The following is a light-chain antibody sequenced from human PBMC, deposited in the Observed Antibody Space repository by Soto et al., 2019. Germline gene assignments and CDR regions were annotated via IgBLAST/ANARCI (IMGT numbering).Light chain of an antibody. Sequence: DLQMTQSPSSLSVSVGDRVTITCQASQDISNYLNWYQQKPGKAPKLLIYDAFNLQTGVPSRFSGSGSGTDFTFTVSSLQPEDIATYYCQQYDNFPLTFGGGTKVEIK. V-gene: IGKV1-33*01. CDR2: DAF. J-gene: IGKJ4*01. CDR1: QDISNY. CDR3: QQYDNFPLT.